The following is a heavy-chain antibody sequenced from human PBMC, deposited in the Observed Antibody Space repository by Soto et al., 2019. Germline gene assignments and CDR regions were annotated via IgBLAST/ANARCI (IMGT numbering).Heavy chain of an antibody. CDR3: ASHSYGDFPHYYHGMDV. J-gene: IGHJ6*02. Sequence: QVQLVQSGAEVKKPGSSVKVSCKASGGTFSSYASSWVRQAPGQGLEWMGGIIPIFGTANYAQKFQGRVTITADXSXRXAYMELSSLRPEDTAVYYCASHSYGDFPHYYHGMDVWGQGTTVTVSS. CDR2: IIPIFGTA. CDR1: GGTFSSYA. V-gene: IGHV1-69*12. D-gene: IGHD5-18*01.